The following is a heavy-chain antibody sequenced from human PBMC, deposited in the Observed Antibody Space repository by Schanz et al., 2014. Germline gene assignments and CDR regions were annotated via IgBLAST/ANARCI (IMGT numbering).Heavy chain of an antibody. CDR3: ARAGQDLEYSSVSPIWYFDL. V-gene: IGHV1-2*02. Sequence: QVQLVQSGAEVKKPGASVKVSCKASGYTFTGYYMHWVRQAPGQGLERMGWINPNSGGTNYAQKFQGRVTMTRDTAISTADMELSRLGSDATAVYYCARAGQDLEYSSVSPIWYFDLGGRGTVVTVSS. CDR2: INPNSGGT. D-gene: IGHD6-6*01. CDR1: GYTFTGYY. J-gene: IGHJ2*01.